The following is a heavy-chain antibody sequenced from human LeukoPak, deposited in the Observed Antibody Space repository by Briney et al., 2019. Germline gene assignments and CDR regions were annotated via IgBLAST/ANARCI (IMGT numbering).Heavy chain of an antibody. CDR2: MNPNSGNT. D-gene: IGHD6-19*01. V-gene: IGHV1-8*01. Sequence: ASVKVSCKASGYTFTSYDINWVRQATGQGLEWMGWMNPNSGNTGYAQKFQGRVTMTRNTSISTAYMELSSLRSEDTAVYYCASSIAVGGWFDPWGQGTLVAVSS. CDR1: GYTFTSYD. J-gene: IGHJ5*02. CDR3: ASSIAVGGWFDP.